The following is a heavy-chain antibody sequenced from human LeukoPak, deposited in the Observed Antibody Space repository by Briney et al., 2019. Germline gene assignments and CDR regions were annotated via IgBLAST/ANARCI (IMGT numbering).Heavy chain of an antibody. Sequence: PGGSLRLSCAASGFTFSSYAMSWVRQAPGKGLEWVSAISGSGGSTYYADSVKGRFTISRDNSKNTLYLQMNSLRAEDTAVYYCARGIVVVPAAILLKYYFDYWGQGTLVTVSS. CDR2: ISGSGGST. D-gene: IGHD2-2*01. V-gene: IGHV3-23*01. CDR3: ARGIVVVPAAILLKYYFDY. CDR1: GFTFSSYA. J-gene: IGHJ4*02.